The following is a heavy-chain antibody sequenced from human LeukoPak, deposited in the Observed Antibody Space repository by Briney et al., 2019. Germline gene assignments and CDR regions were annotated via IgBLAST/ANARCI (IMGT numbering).Heavy chain of an antibody. D-gene: IGHD3-10*01. CDR1: GGSISSSSYY. V-gene: IGHV4-39*07. CDR3: ARGFRGDNFDY. J-gene: IGHJ4*02. Sequence: SETLSLTCTVSGGSISSSSYYWGWIRQPPGKGLESIGTIYYSGSTYYNPSLKSRVTISVDTSRNQFSLKLSSVTAADTAVYFCARGFRGDNFDYWGQGTLVTVSS. CDR2: IYYSGST.